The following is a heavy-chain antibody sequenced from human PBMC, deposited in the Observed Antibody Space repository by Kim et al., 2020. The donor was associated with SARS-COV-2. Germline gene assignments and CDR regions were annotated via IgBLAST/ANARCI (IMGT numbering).Heavy chain of an antibody. CDR1: GFTFSSYW. Sequence: GGSLRLSCEASGFTFSSYWMNWVRQGPGKGLVWVSRIKSDGSDTHYADSVKGRFTISRDKAKNTLHLQLNSLGVEDTAIYYCARGSFQQGFDPWGQGTLVTVSS. CDR3: ARGSFQQGFDP. D-gene: IGHD6-13*01. V-gene: IGHV3-74*01. CDR2: IKSDGSDT. J-gene: IGHJ5*02.